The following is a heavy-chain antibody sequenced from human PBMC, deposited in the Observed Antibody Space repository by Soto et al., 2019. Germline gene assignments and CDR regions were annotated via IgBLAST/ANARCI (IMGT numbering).Heavy chain of an antibody. CDR2: ISASNGNT. D-gene: IGHD3-16*01. CDR1: GYTFTTYG. V-gene: IGHV1-18*04. CDR3: ASVSGEPPY. J-gene: IGHJ4*02. Sequence: ASVKVSCKASGYTFTTYGFSWVRQAPGQGLECVGWISASNGNTHYSQKFQGRVTITADESTSTAYMELSSLRSEDTAVYYCASVSGEPPYWGQGTLVTVSS.